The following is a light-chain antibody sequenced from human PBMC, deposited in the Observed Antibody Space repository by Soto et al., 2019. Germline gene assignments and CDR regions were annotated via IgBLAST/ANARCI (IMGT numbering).Light chain of an antibody. V-gene: IGKV3-15*01. J-gene: IGKJ1*01. CDR3: QQYNNWPSWT. CDR1: QSISFN. Sequence: EIVLTQSPATLSLSPGERATLSCRASQSISFNLAWYQQKPGQAPRLLIYIASTRAAGIPARFSGSGSGTEFTLTISGLQSEDSAIYYCQQYNNWPSWTFGQGTKVDIK. CDR2: IAS.